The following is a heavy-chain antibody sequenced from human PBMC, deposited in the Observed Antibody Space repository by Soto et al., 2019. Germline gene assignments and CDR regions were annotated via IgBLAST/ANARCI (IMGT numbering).Heavy chain of an antibody. J-gene: IGHJ4*02. Sequence: ASVKVACKDSGYTFTAYYIHWVRQAPGQGLEWMGLISPNSGVTNYAHKFPGRVTMTRDTSITTAHMEWSGLRADDSAIYYCARDGQYGGYGYYFDFWGPGTLVPVSS. CDR3: ARDGQYGGYGYYFDF. CDR2: ISPNSGVT. CDR1: GYTFTAYY. V-gene: IGHV1-2*07. D-gene: IGHD4-17*01.